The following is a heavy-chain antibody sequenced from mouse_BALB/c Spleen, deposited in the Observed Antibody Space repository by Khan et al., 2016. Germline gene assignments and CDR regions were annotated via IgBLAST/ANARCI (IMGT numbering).Heavy chain of an antibody. CDR2: ISYSGST. Sequence: EVKLLESGPGLVKPSQSLSLTCTVTGYSITSDYAWNWIRQFPGNKLEWMGYISYSGSTSYNPSLKSRISITRDTSKNQFFLQLNSVTTEDTATYYCARSYGSSYAMDYWGQGTSVTVSS. CDR1: GYSITSDYA. CDR3: ARSYGSSYAMDY. V-gene: IGHV3-2*02. D-gene: IGHD1-1*01. J-gene: IGHJ4*01.